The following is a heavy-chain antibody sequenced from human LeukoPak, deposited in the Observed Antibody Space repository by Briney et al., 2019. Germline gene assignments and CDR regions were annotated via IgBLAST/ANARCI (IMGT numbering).Heavy chain of an antibody. CDR3: ARDKASGSSYGSSFHF. CDR1: GFTFNYYW. D-gene: IGHD1-26*01. Sequence: GGSLRLSCAASGFTFNYYWMTWVRQGPGKGLEWVATIKEDGSERYYVESVKGRFTISRDNAKNSLYLQMNSLRVEDTAPYYCARDKASGSSYGSSFHFWGQGTMVTVSS. J-gene: IGHJ3*01. V-gene: IGHV3-7*01. CDR2: IKEDGSER.